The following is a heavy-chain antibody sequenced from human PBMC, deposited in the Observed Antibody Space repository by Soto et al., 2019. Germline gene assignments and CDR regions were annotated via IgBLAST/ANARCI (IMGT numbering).Heavy chain of an antibody. CDR2: IYYSGST. D-gene: IGHD2-2*01. CDR3: ARSSTSANYFDY. V-gene: IGHV4-31*03. Sequence: SETLCLTCTVGGGSISSGGYYWSWIRQHPGKGLEWIGYIYYSGSTHYNPSLKSRVTISVDTSKNQFSLKLSSVTAADTAVYYCARSSTSANYFDYWGQGTLVT. CDR1: GGSISSGGYY. J-gene: IGHJ4*02.